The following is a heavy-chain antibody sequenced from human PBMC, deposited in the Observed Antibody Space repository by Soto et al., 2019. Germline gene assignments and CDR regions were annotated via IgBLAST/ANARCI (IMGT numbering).Heavy chain of an antibody. CDR2: ISAYNGNT. CDR1: GYTFTSYG. D-gene: IGHD2-2*02. Sequence: ASVTGSCKASGYTFTSYGISWVRQAPGQGLEWMGWISAYNGNTNYAQKLQGRVTMTTDTSTSTAYLELRSLRSDDTAVSYCARVFCSSTSCYTACDYWGQRLLVTV. V-gene: IGHV1-18*01. J-gene: IGHJ4*02. CDR3: ARVFCSSTSCYTACDY.